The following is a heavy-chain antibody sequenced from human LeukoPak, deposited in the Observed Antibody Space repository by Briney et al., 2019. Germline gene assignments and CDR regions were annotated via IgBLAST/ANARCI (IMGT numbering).Heavy chain of an antibody. D-gene: IGHD3-22*01. CDR1: GYTFTGYY. J-gene: IGHJ4*02. CDR2: INPNSGGT. Sequence: ASVKVSCKASGYTFTGYYMHWVRQAPGQGLEWMGWINPNSGGTNYAQKFQGRVTMTRDTSISTAYMELSRLRSDDTAVYYCARYLHDSSGYYYWGQGTLVTVSS. V-gene: IGHV1-2*02. CDR3: ARYLHDSSGYYY.